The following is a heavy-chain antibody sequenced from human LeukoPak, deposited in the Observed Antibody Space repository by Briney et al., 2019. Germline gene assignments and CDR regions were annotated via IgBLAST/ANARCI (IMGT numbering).Heavy chain of an antibody. Sequence: SETLSLTCTVSGGSISSGGYYWSWIRQHPGKGLEWIGYIYYSGSTYYNPSLKSRVTMSVDTSKNQFSLKLSSVTAADTAVYYCVKHQQWLWYAMDVWGQGNSVTVSS. D-gene: IGHD6-19*01. V-gene: IGHV4-31*02. CDR3: VKHQQWLWYAMDV. CDR2: IYYSGST. J-gene: IGHJ6*02. CDR1: GGSISSGGYY.